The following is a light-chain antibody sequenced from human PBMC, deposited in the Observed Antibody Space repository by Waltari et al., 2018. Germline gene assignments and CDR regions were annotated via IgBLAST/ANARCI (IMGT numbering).Light chain of an antibody. Sequence: EIVMTQSPGTLSVSPGERATLPCWASQSIRSNLAWYQQKPGQAPRLLIYGASTRDTGIPARFSGSGSGTDFTLTISSLQSEDLAVYYCQQYENWPPITFGGGTKVEIK. CDR1: QSIRSN. J-gene: IGKJ4*01. V-gene: IGKV3-15*01. CDR2: GAS. CDR3: QQYENWPPIT.